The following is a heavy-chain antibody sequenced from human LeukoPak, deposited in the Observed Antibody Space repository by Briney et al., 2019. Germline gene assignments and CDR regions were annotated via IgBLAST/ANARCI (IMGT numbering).Heavy chain of an antibody. CDR1: GGSISSGDYY. V-gene: IGHV4-30-4*01. D-gene: IGHD6-6*01. J-gene: IGHJ6*02. CDR3: ARMYRSSPQSYYYYGMDV. CDR2: IYYSGST. Sequence: TSETLSLTCTVSGGSISSGDYYWSWIRQPPGKGLEWIGYIYYSGSTYYNPSLKSRVTISVGTSKNQFSLKLSSVTAADTAVYYCARMYRSSPQSYYYYGMDVWGQGTTVTVSS.